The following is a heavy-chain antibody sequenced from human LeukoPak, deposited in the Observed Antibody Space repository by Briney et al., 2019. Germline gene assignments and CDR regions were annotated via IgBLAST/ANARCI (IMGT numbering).Heavy chain of an antibody. D-gene: IGHD5-12*01. CDR1: GXSFTSYW. CDR3: ARQSDVGYSGYDFGHWFDP. Sequence: GESLKISCKGSGXSFTSYWISWVRQMPGKGMEWMGRIDPSDSYTNYSPSFQGHVTISADKSISTAYLQWSSLKASDTAMYYCARQSDVGYSGYDFGHWFDPWGQGTLVTVSS. V-gene: IGHV5-10-1*01. CDR2: IDPSDSYT. J-gene: IGHJ5*02.